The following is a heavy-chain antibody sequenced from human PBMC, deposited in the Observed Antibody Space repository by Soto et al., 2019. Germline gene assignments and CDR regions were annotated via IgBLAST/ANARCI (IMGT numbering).Heavy chain of an antibody. V-gene: IGHV3-21*01. CDR1: GFTFSSYS. CDR2: ISSSSSYI. D-gene: IGHD6-19*01. J-gene: IGHJ4*02. Sequence: LRLSCAASGFTFSSYSMNWVRQAPGKGLEWVSSISSSSSYIYYADSVKGRFTISRDNAKNSLYLQMNSLRAEDTAVYYCARSLLSGWSDYWGQGTLVTGSS. CDR3: ARSLLSGWSDY.